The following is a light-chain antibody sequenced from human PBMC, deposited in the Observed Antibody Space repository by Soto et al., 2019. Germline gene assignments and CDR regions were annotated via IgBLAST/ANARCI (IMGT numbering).Light chain of an antibody. CDR3: SSYTSSSTPCV. Sequence: QSALTQPASVPGSPGQSITISCTGTSSDVGGYNSVSWYQQHPGKAPKLVIYEVSNRPSGVSNRFSGSKSGSTASLTISGLQAEDEADYYCSSYTSSSTPCVFGTGTKVTVL. J-gene: IGLJ1*01. CDR2: EVS. V-gene: IGLV2-14*01. CDR1: SSDVGGYNS.